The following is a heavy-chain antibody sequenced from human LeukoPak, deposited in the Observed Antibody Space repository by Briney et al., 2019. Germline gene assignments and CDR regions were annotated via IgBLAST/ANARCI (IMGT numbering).Heavy chain of an antibody. CDR1: GLTFSSYW. V-gene: IGHV3-74*01. CDR3: ARERQYYFDY. Sequence: QPGGSLRLSCAASGLTFSSYWMHWVRQAPGKGLVWVSRINSDGSSTSYADSVKGRFTISRDNAKNTLYLQMGSLRAEDMAVYYCARERQYYFDYWGQGTLVTVSS. J-gene: IGHJ4*02. D-gene: IGHD6-19*01. CDR2: INSDGSST.